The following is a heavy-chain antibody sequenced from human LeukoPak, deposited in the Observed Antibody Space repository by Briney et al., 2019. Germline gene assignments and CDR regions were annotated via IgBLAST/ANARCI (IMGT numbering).Heavy chain of an antibody. Sequence: SGGSLRLSCAASGFTFSSYAMHWVRQAPGKGLEWVAVISYDGSNKYYADSVKGRFTISRDNSKNTLYLQMNSLRAEDTAVYYCARGYSSSSSGYDYWGQGTLVTVSS. J-gene: IGHJ4*02. D-gene: IGHD6-6*01. CDR2: ISYDGSNK. V-gene: IGHV3-30-3*01. CDR1: GFTFSSYA. CDR3: ARGYSSSSSGYDY.